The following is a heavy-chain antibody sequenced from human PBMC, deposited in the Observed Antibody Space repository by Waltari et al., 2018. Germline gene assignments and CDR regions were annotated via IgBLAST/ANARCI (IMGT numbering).Heavy chain of an antibody. V-gene: IGHV4-39*07. D-gene: IGHD5-12*01. J-gene: IGHJ4*02. CDR1: GGSISSSSYY. Sequence: QLQLQESGPGLVKPSETLSLTCTVSGGSISSSSYYWGWIRQPPGKGLEWIGSVYDSGSPFYNPSLKSRVTISVDTSKNHFSLKLSSVTAADTAVYYCAVQVAAYDYWGQGTLVTVSS. CDR3: AVQVAAYDY. CDR2: VYDSGSP.